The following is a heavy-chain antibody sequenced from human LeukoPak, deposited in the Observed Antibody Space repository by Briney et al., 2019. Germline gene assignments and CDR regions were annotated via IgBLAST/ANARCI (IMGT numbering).Heavy chain of an antibody. V-gene: IGHV4-61*01. D-gene: IGHD5-18*01. J-gene: IGHJ4*02. Sequence: SETLSLTCTVSGGSVGSGSYYWRWIRQPPGKGLEWIGYIYYSGSTNYNPSLKSRVTISVDTSKNQFSLKLSSVTAADTAVYYCARGRGRNSYGRTELDYWGQGTLVTVSS. CDR1: GGSVGSGSYY. CDR2: IYYSGST. CDR3: ARGRGRNSYGRTELDY.